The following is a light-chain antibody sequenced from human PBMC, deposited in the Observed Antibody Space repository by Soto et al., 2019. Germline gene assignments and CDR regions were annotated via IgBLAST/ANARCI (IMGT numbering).Light chain of an antibody. Sequence: DIQLTQSPSFLSASVGDRVSITCRASQGISSYLAWYQQKPGKAPKLLIYAASTLQSGVPSRFSGSGSGTEFTLTISSLQPEDFATYYCQQYYSYSPLTFGGGTKVDIK. V-gene: IGKV1-9*01. CDR3: QQYYSYSPLT. J-gene: IGKJ4*01. CDR2: AAS. CDR1: QGISSY.